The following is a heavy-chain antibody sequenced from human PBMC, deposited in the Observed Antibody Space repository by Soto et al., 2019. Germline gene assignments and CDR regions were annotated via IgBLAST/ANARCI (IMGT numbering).Heavy chain of an antibody. V-gene: IGHV1-46*01. CDR1: GYNFTEYY. J-gene: IGHJ4*02. D-gene: IGHD3-3*01. Sequence: GASVKVYCKASGYNFTEYYMHWVRQAPGQGLEWMGIINPSTGSTTYAQKFQGRVTMTRDTSTSTVYMELSSLRSEDTAVYFCTRPGRGYYVSVSDYWGQGTLVTVSS. CDR3: TRPGRGYYVSVSDY. CDR2: INPSTGST.